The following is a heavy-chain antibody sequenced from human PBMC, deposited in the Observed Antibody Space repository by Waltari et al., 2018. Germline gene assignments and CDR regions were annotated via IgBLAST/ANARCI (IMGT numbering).Heavy chain of an antibody. CDR1: GVSIRSSSDY. CDR2: IYYTGNT. Sequence: QLQLQESGPGLVKPSETLSLTCTVSGVSIRSSSDYWGWIRQPPGKGLEWIANIYYTGNTYYNASLKSRVTISVDTSKNQFSLKMRSVTDADTAVYYCARLARYGDSGLDYWGQGTLVSVSS. CDR3: ARLARYGDSGLDY. D-gene: IGHD4-17*01. V-gene: IGHV4-39*01. J-gene: IGHJ4*02.